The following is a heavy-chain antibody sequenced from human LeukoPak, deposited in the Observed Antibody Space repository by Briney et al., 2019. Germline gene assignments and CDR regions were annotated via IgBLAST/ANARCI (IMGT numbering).Heavy chain of an antibody. V-gene: IGHV3-30*03. D-gene: IGHD1-26*01. CDR1: GFTFSSYG. CDR2: ISYDGSNK. Sequence: PGRSLRLSCAASGFTFSSYGMHWVRQAPGKGLEWVAVISYDGSNKYYADSVKGRFTIPRDNSKNTLYLQMNSPRAEDTAVYYCARELRPSKWELRPHYFDYWGQGTLVTVSS. CDR3: ARELRPSKWELRPHYFDY. J-gene: IGHJ4*02.